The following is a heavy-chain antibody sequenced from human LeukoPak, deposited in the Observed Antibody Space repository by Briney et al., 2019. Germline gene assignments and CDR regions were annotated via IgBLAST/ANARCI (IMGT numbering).Heavy chain of an antibody. CDR2: IWNAGTNT. Sequence: GGSLRLSCAASGFSFSTYGMHWVRQAPGKGLEWVALIWNAGTNTYCADSVKGRFTISRDNSKNTLYLQMNSLRAEDTAVYYYAGDTPPGGDYYFDYWGQGTLVIVSS. V-gene: IGHV3-33*01. J-gene: IGHJ4*02. CDR1: GFSFSTYG. D-gene: IGHD3-16*01. CDR3: AGDTPPGGDYYFDY.